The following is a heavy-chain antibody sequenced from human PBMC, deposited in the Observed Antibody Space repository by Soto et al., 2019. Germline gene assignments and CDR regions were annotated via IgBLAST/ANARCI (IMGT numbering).Heavy chain of an antibody. Sequence: GVSVKVACESSGDIVYSLGISLVRQAPGQGLEWMGWISAYTGNTKYAQNFQGRVTMTTDTSTSTAYMELRSLRSDDTAVYYCARRWTTGEIDYWGQGTLVTVSS. CDR1: GDIVYSLG. CDR3: ARRWTTGEIDY. V-gene: IGHV1-18*01. J-gene: IGHJ4*02. D-gene: IGHD4-17*01. CDR2: ISAYTGNT.